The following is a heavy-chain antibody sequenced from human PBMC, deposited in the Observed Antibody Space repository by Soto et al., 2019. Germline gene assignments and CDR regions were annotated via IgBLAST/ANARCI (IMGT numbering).Heavy chain of an antibody. CDR3: ARVNYYDILTGYYVTSTYYYYYYMDV. Sequence: GGSLRLSCAASGFTVSSNYMSWVRQAPGKGLEWVSVIYSGGSTYYADSVKGRFTISRDNSKNTLYLQMNSLRAEDTAVYYCARVNYYDILTGYYVTSTYYYYYYMDVWGKGTTVTVSS. V-gene: IGHV3-66*01. J-gene: IGHJ6*03. CDR2: IYSGGST. D-gene: IGHD3-9*01. CDR1: GFTVSSNY.